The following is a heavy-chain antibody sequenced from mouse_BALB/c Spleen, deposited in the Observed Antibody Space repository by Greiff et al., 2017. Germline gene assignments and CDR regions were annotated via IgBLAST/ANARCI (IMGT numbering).Heavy chain of an antibody. V-gene: IGHV3-2*02. D-gene: IGHD1-2*01. J-gene: IGHJ3*01. CDR1: GYSITSDYV. CDR3: ARSGHYYGSWFAY. CDR2: ISYSGST. Sequence: EVKLEESGPGLVKPSQSLSLTCTVTGYSITSDYVWNWIRQFPGNKLEWMGYISYSGSTSYNPSLKSRISITRDTSKNQFFLQLNSVTTEDTATYYCARSGHYYGSWFAYWGQGTLVTVSA.